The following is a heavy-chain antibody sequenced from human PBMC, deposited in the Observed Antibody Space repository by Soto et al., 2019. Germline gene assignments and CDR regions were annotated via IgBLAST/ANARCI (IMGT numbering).Heavy chain of an antibody. Sequence: SQTLSLTCAISGDSVSSNSAAWNWIRQSTSRGLEWLGRTYYRSKWYNDYAVSVKSRITINPDTSKNQFSLQLNSVTPEDTAVYYCARYYDFWSGYQGPYYYMDVWGKGTTVTVSS. V-gene: IGHV6-1*01. CDR1: GDSVSSNSAA. J-gene: IGHJ6*03. D-gene: IGHD3-3*01. CDR3: ARYYDFWSGYQGPYYYMDV. CDR2: TYYRSKWYN.